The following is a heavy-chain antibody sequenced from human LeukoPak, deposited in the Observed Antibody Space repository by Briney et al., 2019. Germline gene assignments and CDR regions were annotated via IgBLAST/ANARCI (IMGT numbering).Heavy chain of an antibody. J-gene: IGHJ4*02. CDR3: ARAGYGDSDFDY. V-gene: IGHV4-39*07. D-gene: IGHD4-17*01. CDR2: IYYSGST. CDR1: GGSISSSSYY. Sequence: SETLSLTCTVSGGSISSSSYYWGWIRQPPGKGLECIGSIYYSGSTYYNPSLKSRVTISVDTSKNQFSLKLSSVTAADTAVYYCARAGYGDSDFDYWGQGTLVTVSS.